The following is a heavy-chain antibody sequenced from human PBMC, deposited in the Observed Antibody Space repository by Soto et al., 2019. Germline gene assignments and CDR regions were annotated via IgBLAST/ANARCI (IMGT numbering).Heavy chain of an antibody. CDR3: VSYRYYFQRFFYYWGQCDF. V-gene: IGHV4-31*03. D-gene: IGHD3-22*01. CDR2: VSHSGGT. CDR1: GDSITSDDYY. J-gene: IGHJ4*02. Sequence: QVQLQESGPGLVKPSQTLSLTCTVSGDSITSDDYYWNWIRQHPVKGLEWIGYVSHSGGTYYMPYRNGRVSISLDTAKNHFSPRLTSGTAADTDFYYCVSYRYYFQRFFYYWGQCDFWGQGSLVTVSS.